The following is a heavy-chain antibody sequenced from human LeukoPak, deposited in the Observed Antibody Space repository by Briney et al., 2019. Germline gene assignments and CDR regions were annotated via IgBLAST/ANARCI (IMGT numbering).Heavy chain of an antibody. CDR1: GYTFTGYY. J-gene: IGHJ4*02. CDR2: INPNSGGT. CDR3: ARYSSGLNFDY. D-gene: IGHD6-19*01. Sequence: ASVKVSCKASGYTFTGYYMHWVRQAPGQGLEWMGWINPNSGGTNYAQEFQGRVTMTRDTSISTAYMELSRLRSDDTAVYYCARYSSGLNFDYWGQGTLVTVSS. V-gene: IGHV1-2*02.